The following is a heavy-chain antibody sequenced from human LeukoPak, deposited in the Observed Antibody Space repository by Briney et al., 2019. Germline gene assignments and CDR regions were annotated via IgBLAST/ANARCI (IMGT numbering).Heavy chain of an antibody. CDR2: IYYSGST. V-gene: IGHV4-59*01. CDR3: ARAVGWLRPFDY. CDR1: GGSISSYY. Sequence: SETLSLTCTVSGGSISSYYWSWIRQPPGKRLEWIGYIYYSGSTNYNPSLKSRVTISVDTSKNQFSLKLSSVTAADTAVYYCARAVGWLRPFDYWGQGTLVTVSS. D-gene: IGHD5-12*01. J-gene: IGHJ4*02.